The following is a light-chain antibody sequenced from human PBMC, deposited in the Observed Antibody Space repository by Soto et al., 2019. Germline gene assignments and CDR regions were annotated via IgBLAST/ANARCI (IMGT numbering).Light chain of an antibody. J-gene: IGKJ1*01. CDR3: QQSYLTWT. CDR2: SAS. Sequence: DIQVTQSPSSLSASVGDRVTITCRTSQTIGTFLNWYQQKPGKVPNLLISSASTLHSGVPSRFSASGSGTDFTLTINGLQPEDFATYYCQQSYLTWTFGQGTKVEF. V-gene: IGKV1-39*01. CDR1: QTIGTF.